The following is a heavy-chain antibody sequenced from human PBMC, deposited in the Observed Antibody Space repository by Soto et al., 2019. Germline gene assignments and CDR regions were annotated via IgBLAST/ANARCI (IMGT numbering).Heavy chain of an antibody. CDR1: GGSISRSSYY. J-gene: IGHJ6*02. D-gene: IGHD3-22*01. CDR3: ARRLYYDSSGFEGGGMDV. CDR2: IYYSGST. Sequence: SEALSVTCTVSGGSISRSSYYWGWIRQPPGKGLEWIGSIYYSGSTYYNPSLKSRVTISVDTSKNQFSLKLSSVTAADTAVYYCARRLYYDSSGFEGGGMDVWGQGTTVTVSS. V-gene: IGHV4-39*01.